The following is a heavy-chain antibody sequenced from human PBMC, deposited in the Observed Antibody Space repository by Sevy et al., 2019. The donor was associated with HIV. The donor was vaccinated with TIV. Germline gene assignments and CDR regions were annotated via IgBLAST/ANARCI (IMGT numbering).Heavy chain of an antibody. CDR1: GGSISSGGYS. V-gene: IGHV4-30-2*01. CDR2: IYHSGST. D-gene: IGHD3-3*01. Sequence: SETLSLTCAVSGGSISSGGYSWSWIRQPPGKGLEWIGYIYHSGSTYYNPSLKSRVTISVDRSKNQFSLKLSSVTAADTAVYYCARGRALRFLEWLEYFDYWGQGTLVIVSS. J-gene: IGHJ4*02. CDR3: ARGRALRFLEWLEYFDY.